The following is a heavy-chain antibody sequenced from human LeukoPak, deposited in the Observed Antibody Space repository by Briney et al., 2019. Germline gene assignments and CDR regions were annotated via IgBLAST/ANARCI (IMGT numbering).Heavy chain of an antibody. V-gene: IGHV1-24*01. Sequence: ASVKVSCKVSGYTLTELSMHWVRQAPGKGLEWMGGFDPEDGETIYAQKFQGRVTMTEDTSTDTAYMELSSLRSEDTAVYYCAIEGKRITIFGVVIRNWFDPWGQGTLVTVSS. CDR1: GYTLTELS. CDR3: AIEGKRITIFGVVIRNWFDP. CDR2: FDPEDGET. D-gene: IGHD3-3*01. J-gene: IGHJ5*02.